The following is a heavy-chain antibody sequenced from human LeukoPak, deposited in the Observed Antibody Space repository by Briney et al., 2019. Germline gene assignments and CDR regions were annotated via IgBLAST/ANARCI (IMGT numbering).Heavy chain of an antibody. CDR1: GFTFSTYS. CDR3: ARGQYSSGPEDY. J-gene: IGHJ4*02. Sequence: GGSLRLSCAASGFTFSTYSMNWVRQAPGKGLEWVSYISSSSDTVYYADSVKGRFTISRDNAKNSLYLRMNSLRAEDTAVYYCARGQYSSGPEDYWGQGTLVTVSS. V-gene: IGHV3-48*01. CDR2: ISSSSDTV. D-gene: IGHD6-19*01.